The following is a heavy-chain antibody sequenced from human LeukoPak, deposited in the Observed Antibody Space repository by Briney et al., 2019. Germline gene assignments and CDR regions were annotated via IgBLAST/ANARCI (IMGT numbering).Heavy chain of an antibody. CDR2: ISGSGGST. J-gene: IGHJ6*02. CDR1: GFTFSSYA. D-gene: IGHD6-6*01. V-gene: IGHV3-23*01. CDR3: AKDPGLAARPPYYYYGMDV. Sequence: GGSLRLSCAASGFTFSSYAMSWVRQAPGKGLEWVSAISGSGGSTYYADSVKGRFTISRDNSKNTLYLQMNSLRAEDTAVYYCAKDPGLAARPPYYYYGMDVWGQGTTVTVSS.